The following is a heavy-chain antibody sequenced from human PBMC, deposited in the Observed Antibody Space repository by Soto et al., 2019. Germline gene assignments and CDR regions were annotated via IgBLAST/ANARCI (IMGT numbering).Heavy chain of an antibody. CDR1: GFTFSSYA. D-gene: IGHD2-2*01. CDR3: AKDLLYWSSTSCYEPPGDYYYGMDV. Sequence: EVQLLESGGGLVQPGGSLRLSCAASGFTFSSYAMSWVRQAPGKGLEWASAISGSGGSTYYADSVKGRFTISRDNSKNTLYLQMNSLRVEDTAVYYCAKDLLYWSSTSCYEPPGDYYYGMDVWGQGTTVTVSS. V-gene: IGHV3-23*01. J-gene: IGHJ6*02. CDR2: ISGSGGST.